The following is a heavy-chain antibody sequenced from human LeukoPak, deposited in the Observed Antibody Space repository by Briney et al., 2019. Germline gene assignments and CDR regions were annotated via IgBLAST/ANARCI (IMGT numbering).Heavy chain of an antibody. CDR1: GYTLTDLS. V-gene: IGHV1-24*01. CDR2: FDPEDGET. CDR3: ATDLYPHTATQTDY. D-gene: IGHD5-18*01. J-gene: IGHJ4*02. Sequence: ASVKVSCKASGYTLTDLSMHWVRQAPAKGLEWMGGFDPEDGETIYAQKFQGRVTMTEDTSTDTAYMELSSLRSEDTAVYYCATDLYPHTATQTDYWGQGTLVTVSS.